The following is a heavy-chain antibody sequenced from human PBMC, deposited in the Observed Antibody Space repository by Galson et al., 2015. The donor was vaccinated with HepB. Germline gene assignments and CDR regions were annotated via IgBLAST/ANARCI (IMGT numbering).Heavy chain of an antibody. CDR3: VRGSPTRGDHVGY. J-gene: IGHJ4*02. CDR2: INSDGSST. V-gene: IGHV3-74*01. CDR1: GFTFSTYW. D-gene: IGHD4-17*01. Sequence: SLRLSCAVSGFTFSTYWMHWVRQAPGKGLVWVSRINSDGSSTDYADSVKGRFTISRDNAKNTLYLQINSLRTEDTAVYYCVRGSPTRGDHVGYWGQGTLVTVSS.